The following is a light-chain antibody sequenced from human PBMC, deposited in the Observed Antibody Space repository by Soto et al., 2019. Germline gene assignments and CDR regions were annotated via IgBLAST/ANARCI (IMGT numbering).Light chain of an antibody. CDR3: QQRSNWPPRIT. CDR2: DAS. J-gene: IGKJ4*01. CDR1: QSVSSY. V-gene: IGKV3-11*01. Sequence: EIAMTQSPATLSLSPGYRVTIPCLASQSVSSYLAWYQQKPGQAPRLLIYDASNRATGIPARFSGSGSGTDFTLTISSLEPEDFAVYYCQQRSNWPPRITFGGGTKVDIK.